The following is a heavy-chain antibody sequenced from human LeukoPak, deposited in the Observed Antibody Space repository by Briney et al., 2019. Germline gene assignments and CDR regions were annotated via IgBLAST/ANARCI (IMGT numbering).Heavy chain of an antibody. Sequence: GGSLRLSCAASGFTFSNYAMSWVRQAPGKGLDWVSTISGGGDSIHYADSVKGRFTISRDNSKDTLYLQMNSLRAEDTAVYCCAKGHSSSSGKFDYWGQGTLVTVSS. J-gene: IGHJ4*02. D-gene: IGHD6-6*01. V-gene: IGHV3-23*01. CDR2: ISGGGDSI. CDR3: AKGHSSSSGKFDY. CDR1: GFTFSNYA.